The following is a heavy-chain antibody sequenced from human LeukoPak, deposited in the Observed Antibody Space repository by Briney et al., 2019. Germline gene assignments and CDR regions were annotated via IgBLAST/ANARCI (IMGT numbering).Heavy chain of an antibody. CDR1: GFILNNAW. CDR3: TTDLGWGILWWKGSMDV. CDR2: IKSKADGETS. J-gene: IGHJ6*02. V-gene: IGHV3-15*01. Sequence: NPGRSRRLSGAASGFILNNAWMSWARQAPGKGLEWVGRIKSKADGETSHDGAFVKGRCTISRDDSKSLLFLQMNTPKTEDTAIYYCTTDLGWGILWWKGSMDVWGQGTTVTVSS. D-gene: IGHD2-21*01.